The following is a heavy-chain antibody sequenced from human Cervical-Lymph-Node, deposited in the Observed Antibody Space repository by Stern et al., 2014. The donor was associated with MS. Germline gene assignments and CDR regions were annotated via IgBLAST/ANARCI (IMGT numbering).Heavy chain of an antibody. J-gene: IGHJ5*02. CDR1: GGSISSYY. V-gene: IGHV4-59*01. D-gene: IGHD3-10*01. Sequence: VQLVESGPGLVKPSETLSLTCTVSGGSISSYYWSWIRQPPGKGLEWIGDIYYSGSTNYNPSLKSRVTISVDTSKNQFSLKLSSVTAADTAVYYCARGWFGELFPNWFDPWGQGTLVTVSS. CDR3: ARGWFGELFPNWFDP. CDR2: IYYSGST.